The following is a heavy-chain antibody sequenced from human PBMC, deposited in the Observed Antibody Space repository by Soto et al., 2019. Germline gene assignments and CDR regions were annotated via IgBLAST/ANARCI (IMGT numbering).Heavy chain of an antibody. D-gene: IGHD3-22*01. CDR1: GFTFSSFS. Sequence: QPGGSLRLSCAASGFTFSSFSLQWVRQAPGKGLEWLALISYDGTNKYNADSVKGRFAISRDNSKNTLYLQMNSLRPEDTAVYYCARVVDYYDAYYYYGMDFWGQGTTVIVSS. J-gene: IGHJ6*02. V-gene: IGHV3-30*09. CDR2: ISYDGTNK. CDR3: ARVVDYYDAYYYYGMDF.